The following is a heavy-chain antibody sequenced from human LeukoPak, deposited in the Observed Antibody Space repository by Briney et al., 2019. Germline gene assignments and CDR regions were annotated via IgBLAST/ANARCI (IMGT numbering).Heavy chain of an antibody. Sequence: GGSLRLSCAASGFTFSSYGMSWVRQAPGKGLEWVGRIKSKTDGGTTDYAAPVKGRFTISRDDSKTTMYLQMNSLRAEDTAVYYCAKSLLRPGYWGQGTLVTVSS. V-gene: IGHV3-15*01. D-gene: IGHD3-3*01. J-gene: IGHJ4*02. CDR2: IKSKTDGGTT. CDR3: AKSLLRPGY. CDR1: GFTFSSYG.